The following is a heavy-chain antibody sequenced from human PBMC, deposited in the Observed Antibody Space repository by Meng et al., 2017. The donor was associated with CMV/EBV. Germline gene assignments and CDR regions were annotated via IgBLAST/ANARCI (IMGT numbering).Heavy chain of an antibody. D-gene: IGHD2-2*01. CDR1: GGSFSGYY. V-gene: IGHV4-34*01. CDR3: ARGFFRGYCSCTSSSRTDGMDV. Sequence: SETLSLTCAVYGGSFSGYYWSWIRQPPGKGLEWIGEINHSGSTNYNPSLKSRVTISVDTSKNQFSLKLSSVTAADTAVYYCARGFFRGYCSCTSSSRTDGMDVWGQGTTVTVSS. CDR2: INHSGST. J-gene: IGHJ6*02.